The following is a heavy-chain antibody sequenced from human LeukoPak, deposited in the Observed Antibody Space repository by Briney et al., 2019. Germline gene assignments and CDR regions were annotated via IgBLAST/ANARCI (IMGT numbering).Heavy chain of an antibody. CDR1: GYTFTSYY. Sequence: GASVKVSCKASGYTFTSYYMHWVRQAPGQGLEWMGIFNPSGGSTSYAQKFQGRVTMTRDTSTSTVYMELSSLRSEDTAVYYCARSPRYDILTGYPSDYWGQGTLVTVSS. CDR3: ARSPRYDILTGYPSDY. V-gene: IGHV1-46*01. CDR2: FNPSGGST. D-gene: IGHD3-9*01. J-gene: IGHJ4*02.